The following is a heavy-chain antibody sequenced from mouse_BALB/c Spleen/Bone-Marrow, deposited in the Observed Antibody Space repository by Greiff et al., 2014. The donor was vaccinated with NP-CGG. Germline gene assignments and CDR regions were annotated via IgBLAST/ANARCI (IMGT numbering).Heavy chain of an antibody. CDR2: IPPGSGTT. D-gene: IGHD1-1*01. Sequence: DLVKPGASVKPSCKASGYTFTSYWINWIKQRPGQGLEWIGRIPPGSGTTYYNEMSKGKATLTVDTSSTTAYIQLSSLSSEDSAVYFCARGSYYYGSSSPWFAYWGQGTLVTVSA. V-gene: IGHV1S41*01. CDR3: ARGSYYYGSSSPWFAY. CDR1: GYTFTSYW. J-gene: IGHJ3*01.